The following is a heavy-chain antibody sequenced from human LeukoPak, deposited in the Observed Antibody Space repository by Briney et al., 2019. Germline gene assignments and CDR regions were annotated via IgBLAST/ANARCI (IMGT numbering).Heavy chain of an antibody. J-gene: IGHJ6*02. CDR3: ARHLEGYCSGGLCYRHGYHCYYGMDV. V-gene: IGHV3-66*04. D-gene: IGHD2-15*01. CDR1: GFTACTIS. Sequence: GGSPRPSRAASGFTACTISMRTGRQAPGKGLEWVSVIYSGGSTYYADSVKGRFTISRDNSKNTLYLQMNSLRAEATAVSYCARHLEGYCSGGLCYRHGYHCYYGMDVWGQGTTVTVSS. CDR2: IYSGGST.